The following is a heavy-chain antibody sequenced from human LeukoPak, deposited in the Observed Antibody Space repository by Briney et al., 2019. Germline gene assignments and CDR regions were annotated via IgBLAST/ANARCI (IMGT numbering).Heavy chain of an antibody. CDR3: PRGRITGYGRIFVVIAPFDY. CDR1: AGSFSGYY. V-gene: IGHV4-34*01. D-gene: IGHD2-21*01. J-gene: IGHJ4*02. CDR2: INHSGST. Sequence: SETLSLTCAVYAGSFSGYYWSWIRQPPGKGLEWIGEINHSGSTNYNPSLKSRVTISVDTSKNQFSLKLSSVTAADTAVYYCPRGRITGYGRIFVVIAPFDYWGQGTLVTVSS.